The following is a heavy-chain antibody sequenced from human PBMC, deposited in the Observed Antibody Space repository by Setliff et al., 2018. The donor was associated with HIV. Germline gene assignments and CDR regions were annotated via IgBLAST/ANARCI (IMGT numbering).Heavy chain of an antibody. CDR2: ISTYSGST. CDR3: ARDPTTALHPPLNWFDP. Sequence: ASVKVSCKASGYTFTSYGVTWVRQAPGQGLEWIGRISTYSGSTKYAENLQGRVTMTTDTSTSTAYMELRSLRSDDTAVYYCARDPTTALHPPLNWFDPWGQGTLVTVSS. D-gene: IGHD4-17*01. CDR1: GYTFTSYG. J-gene: IGHJ5*02. V-gene: IGHV1-18*01.